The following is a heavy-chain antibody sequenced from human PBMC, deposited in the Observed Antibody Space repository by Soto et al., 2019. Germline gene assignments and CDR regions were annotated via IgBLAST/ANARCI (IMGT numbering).Heavy chain of an antibody. CDR2: INHSGST. D-gene: IGHD2-21*02. V-gene: IGHV4-34*01. CDR3: ARGLLSDFIWFDP. CDR1: GGSFSGYY. Sequence: PSETLSLTCAVYGGSFSGYYWSWIRQPPGKGLEWIGEINHSGSTNYNPSLKSRVTISVDTSKNQFSLKLSSVTAADTAVYYCARGLLSDFIWFDPWGQGTLVTVSS. J-gene: IGHJ5*02.